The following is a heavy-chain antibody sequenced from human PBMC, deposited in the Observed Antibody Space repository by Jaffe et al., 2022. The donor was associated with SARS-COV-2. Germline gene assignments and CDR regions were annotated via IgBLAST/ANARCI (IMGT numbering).Heavy chain of an antibody. CDR1: GDSVSSDTYY. CDR2: IRGSTTFKLT. V-gene: IGHV4-61*02. Sequence: QVQLQESGPGMVKPSQTLSLTCTVSGDSVSSDTYYWSWIRQPAGKGLEWIGRIRGSTTFKLTNYNPSLGGRVTISLDPSRNQFSLRVTSVTAGDTAMYYCARDLAFTSSALDYWGQGTLVTVSS. J-gene: IGHJ4*02. CDR3: ARDLAFTSSALDY. D-gene: IGHD3-22*01.